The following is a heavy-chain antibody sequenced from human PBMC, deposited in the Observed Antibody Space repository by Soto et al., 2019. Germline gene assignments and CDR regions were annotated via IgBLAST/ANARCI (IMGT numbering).Heavy chain of an antibody. CDR3: ASFHVYTAAIDY. J-gene: IGHJ4*02. Sequence: GSLRLSCAASGFTFSSYAMSWVRQAPGKGLEWVSAISGSGGSTYYADSVKGRFTISRDNSKNTLYLQMNSLRAEDTAVYYCASFHVYTAAIDYWGQGTLVTVSS. D-gene: IGHD3-16*01. CDR2: ISGSGGST. CDR1: GFTFSSYA. V-gene: IGHV3-23*01.